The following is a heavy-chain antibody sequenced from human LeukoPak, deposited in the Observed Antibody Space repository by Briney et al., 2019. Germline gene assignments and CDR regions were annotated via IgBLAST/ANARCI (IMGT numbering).Heavy chain of an antibody. Sequence: SVKVSCKASGGTFSSYAISWVRQAPGQGLEWVGGIIPIFGTANYAQKFQGRVTITADESTSTAYRGLSSLRSEDTAVYYCARVHLISGTYYYMDVWGKGTTVTVSS. CDR3: ARVHLISGTYYYMDV. CDR1: GGTFSSYA. J-gene: IGHJ6*03. D-gene: IGHD2-8*01. V-gene: IGHV1-69*13. CDR2: IIPIFGTA.